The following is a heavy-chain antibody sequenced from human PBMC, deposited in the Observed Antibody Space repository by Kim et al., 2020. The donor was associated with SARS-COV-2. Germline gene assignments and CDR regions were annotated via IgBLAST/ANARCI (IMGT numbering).Heavy chain of an antibody. Sequence: GGSLRLSCADSEFTFSSFAMHWVRQAPGKGLEWVAVISYDGSNENYADSVKGRFTISRDNSKNNVYLQMNSLRTEDTALYHCARDRAAVAGPNFFYGADVWGQGTTVTVSS. V-gene: IGHV3-30-3*01. CDR1: EFTFSSFA. CDR2: ISYDGSNE. D-gene: IGHD6-19*01. J-gene: IGHJ6*02. CDR3: ARDRAAVAGPNFFYGADV.